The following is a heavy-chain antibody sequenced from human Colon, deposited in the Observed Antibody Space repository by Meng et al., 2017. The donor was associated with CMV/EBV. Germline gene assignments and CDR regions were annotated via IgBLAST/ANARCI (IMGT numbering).Heavy chain of an antibody. V-gene: IGHV1-3*01. CDR3: ARELGGTYYFDF. CDR2: VDPGGGA. CDR1: GYTFTSYA. Sequence: QVQPLQSGAEVKKPGASVKVSCEASGYTFTSYAMHWVRQAPGQRLEWMGRVDPGGGAKYTQKFQGRVTMTRDTSTSTVHMELNSLTFADTAVYYCARELGGTYYFDFWGQGTLVTVSS. J-gene: IGHJ4*02. D-gene: IGHD1-26*01.